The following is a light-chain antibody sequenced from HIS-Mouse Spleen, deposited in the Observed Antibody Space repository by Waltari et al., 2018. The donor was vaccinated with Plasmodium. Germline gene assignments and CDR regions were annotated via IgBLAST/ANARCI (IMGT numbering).Light chain of an antibody. CDR1: NIGRKN. Sequence: SYELTQPLPVSVALGQTARITCGGNNIGRKNVHWSQQKPGQAPVLVIYRDSNRPTGIPGRFSGSNSGNTATLTISRAQAGDEADYYCQVWDSSTVVFGGGTKLTVL. CDR3: QVWDSSTVV. J-gene: IGLJ2*01. V-gene: IGLV3-9*01. CDR2: RDS.